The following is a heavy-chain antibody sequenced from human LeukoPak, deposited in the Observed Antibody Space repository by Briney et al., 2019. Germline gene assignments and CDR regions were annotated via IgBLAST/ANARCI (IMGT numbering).Heavy chain of an antibody. V-gene: IGHV3-11*01. CDR2: ISSSGSTI. CDR1: GFTFSDYY. J-gene: IGHJ4*02. D-gene: IGHD3-16*01. Sequence: GGSLRLSCAASGFTFSDYYMSWIRQAPGKGLEWVSYISSSGSTIYYADSVKGRFTLSRDNARSSLHLQMNNLRADDTAIYYCARGRLANFVDDTGHSARENYFDRWGQGSLVTVSS. CDR3: ARGRLANFVDDTGHSARENYFDR.